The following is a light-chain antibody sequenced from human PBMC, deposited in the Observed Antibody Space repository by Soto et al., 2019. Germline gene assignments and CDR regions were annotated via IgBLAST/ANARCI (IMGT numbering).Light chain of an antibody. CDR2: GAS. CDR3: EQYKTWPLT. V-gene: IGKV3-15*01. Sequence: EIVMTQSPATLSVSPGERATLSCRASQSVSNNLVWYQQKPGQAPRPLIYGASTRATGIPARFSGSGSGTDFTLTIRGLQSEARAVSYCEQYKTWPLTFGGGTKVEIK. CDR1: QSVSNN. J-gene: IGKJ4*01.